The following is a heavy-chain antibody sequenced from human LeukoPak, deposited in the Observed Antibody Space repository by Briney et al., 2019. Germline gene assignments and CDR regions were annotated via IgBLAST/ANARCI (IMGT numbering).Heavy chain of an antibody. CDR2: VHLDGRT. Sequence: SGTLSLTCGVSGGSVTSTNWWTWVRQPPGKGLEWIGEVHLDGRTNYNPSLKSRLTMSVDLSENHISLKLTSVTATDTAVYYCAREGGFYRPLDYSGQGTLVTVSS. D-gene: IGHD3-3*01. J-gene: IGHJ4*02. CDR1: GGSVTSTNW. V-gene: IGHV4-4*02. CDR3: AREGGFYRPLDY.